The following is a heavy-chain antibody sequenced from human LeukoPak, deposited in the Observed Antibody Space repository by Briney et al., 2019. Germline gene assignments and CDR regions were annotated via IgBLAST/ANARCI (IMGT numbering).Heavy chain of an antibody. V-gene: IGHV4-39*07. D-gene: IGHD6-13*01. Sequence: SETLSLTCTVSGGSISSSSYYWGWIRQPPGKGLEWIGSIYYSGSTYYNPSLKSRVTISVDTSKNQFSLKLSSVTAADTAVYYCASLILIAAGSDFWGQGNLVTVSS. CDR2: IYYSGST. J-gene: IGHJ4*02. CDR1: GGSISSSSYY. CDR3: ASLILIAAGSDF.